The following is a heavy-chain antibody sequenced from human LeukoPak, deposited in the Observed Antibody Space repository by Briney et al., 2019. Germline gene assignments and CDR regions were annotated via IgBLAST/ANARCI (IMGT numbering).Heavy chain of an antibody. CDR1: GFTFRSYW. J-gene: IGHJ4*02. CDR3: ARTLYCSNGVCYILDY. CDR2: INSDGSLT. V-gene: IGHV3-74*01. D-gene: IGHD2-8*01. Sequence: PGGSLRLSXAASGFTFRSYWMQWVRQAPGKGLVWVSRINSDGSLTSYADSVKGRFTISRDNAKSTLYLQMNSLRAEDTAVYYCARTLYCSNGVCYILDYWGQGTLLTVSS.